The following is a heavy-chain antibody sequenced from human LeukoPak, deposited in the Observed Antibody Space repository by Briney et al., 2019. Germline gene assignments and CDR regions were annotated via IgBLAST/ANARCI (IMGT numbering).Heavy chain of an antibody. Sequence: GGSLRLSCVASGFTFEKYVMTWVRQAPGKGLEWLATIYGSGVSISYADSVRGRFTISRDNSNNTLYLQMNSLRAEDTAMYFCAKDLGWELPAEAYWGQGILVTVSS. CDR2: IYGSGVSI. CDR3: AKDLGWELPAEAY. CDR1: GFTFEKYV. D-gene: IGHD1-26*01. J-gene: IGHJ4*02. V-gene: IGHV3-23*01.